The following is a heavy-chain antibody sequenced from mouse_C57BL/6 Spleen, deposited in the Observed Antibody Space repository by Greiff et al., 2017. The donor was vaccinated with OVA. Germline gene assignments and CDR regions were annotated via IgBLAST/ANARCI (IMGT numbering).Heavy chain of an antibody. D-gene: IGHD1-1*01. Sequence: EVQLQQSGPGLVKPSQSLSLTCSVTGYSITSGYYWNWIRQFPGNKLEWMGYISYDGSNNYNPSLKNRISITRDTSKNQFFLKLNSVTTEDTATYYCARGGIYYYGSSSHYYAMDYWGQGTSVTVSS. J-gene: IGHJ4*01. V-gene: IGHV3-6*01. CDR2: ISYDGSN. CDR1: GYSITSGYY. CDR3: ARGGIYYYGSSSHYYAMDY.